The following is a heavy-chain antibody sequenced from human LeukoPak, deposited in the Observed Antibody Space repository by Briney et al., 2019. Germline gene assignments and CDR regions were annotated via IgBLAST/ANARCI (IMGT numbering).Heavy chain of an antibody. V-gene: IGHV1-2*02. CDR3: ARTRHCSGGSCPNWFDP. J-gene: IGHJ5*02. Sequence: ASVKVSCKASGYTFTGYYMHWVRQAPGQGLEWMGWINPNSGGTNYAQKFQGRVTMTRDTSISTAYMELSRLGSDDTAVYYCARTRHCSGGSCPNWFDPWGQGTLVTVSS. CDR1: GYTFTGYY. CDR2: INPNSGGT. D-gene: IGHD2-15*01.